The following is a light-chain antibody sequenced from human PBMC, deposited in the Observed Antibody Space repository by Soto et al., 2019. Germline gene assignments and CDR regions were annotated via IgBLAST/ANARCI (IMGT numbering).Light chain of an antibody. Sequence: DIQMTQSPSTLSASVGDRVTITCRASQSISSWLAWYQQKPGKAPKLLIYKASSLESGVTSRFSGSGSGTEFTLTISSLQPDDFATYDCQQYKSYPWTFGQGTRWNSN. J-gene: IGKJ1*01. CDR1: QSISSW. CDR2: KAS. CDR3: QQYKSYPWT. V-gene: IGKV1-5*03.